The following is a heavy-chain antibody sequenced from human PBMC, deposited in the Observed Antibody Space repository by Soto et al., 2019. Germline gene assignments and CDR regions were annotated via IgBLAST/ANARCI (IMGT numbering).Heavy chain of an antibody. D-gene: IGHD3-22*01. CDR1: GFTFSSYA. J-gene: IGHJ4*02. Sequence: PRLSCAASGFTFSSYAMHWVRQAPGKGLEWVAVISYDGSNKYYADSVKGRFTISRDNSKNTLYLQMNSLRAEDTAVYYCASMYYYDSSGYYHDYWGQGTLVTVSS. CDR3: ASMYYYDSSGYYHDY. CDR2: ISYDGSNK. V-gene: IGHV3-30-3*01.